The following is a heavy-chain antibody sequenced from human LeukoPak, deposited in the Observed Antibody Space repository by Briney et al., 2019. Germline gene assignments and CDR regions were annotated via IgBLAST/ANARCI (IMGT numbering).Heavy chain of an antibody. CDR1: GFTFSSYA. CDR2: ISYDGSNK. Sequence: GGSLRLSCAASGFTFSSYAMHWVRQAPGKGLEWVAVISYDGSNKYYADSVKGRLTISRDNSKNTLYLQMNSLRAEDTAVYYCARDGDGELLDYWGQGTLVTVSS. V-gene: IGHV3-30-3*01. CDR3: ARDGDGELLDY. J-gene: IGHJ4*02. D-gene: IGHD1-26*01.